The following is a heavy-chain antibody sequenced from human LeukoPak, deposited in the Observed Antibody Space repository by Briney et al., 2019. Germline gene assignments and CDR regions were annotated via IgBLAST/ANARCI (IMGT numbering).Heavy chain of an antibody. V-gene: IGHV3-23*01. CDR2: ISGSGGST. J-gene: IGHJ4*02. CDR1: GFTFSRYD. D-gene: IGHD3-9*01. CDR3: AKLLRSFDWLHYYFDY. Sequence: GGSLRLSCAASGFTFSRYDMSWVRQAPGKGLEWVSAISGSGGSTYYADSVKGRFTISRDNSKNTLYLQMNSLRAEDTAVYYCAKLLRSFDWLHYYFDYWGQGTLVTVSS.